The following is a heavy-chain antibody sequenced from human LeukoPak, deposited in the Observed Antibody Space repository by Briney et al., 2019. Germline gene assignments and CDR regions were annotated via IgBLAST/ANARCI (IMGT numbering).Heavy chain of an antibody. CDR3: ARDRQQLVRSSYYYMDV. CDR2: IIPIFGTP. J-gene: IGHJ6*03. CDR1: GGTFSSYS. Sequence: ASVKVSCKASGGTFSSYSISWVRQAPGQGLEWMGGIIPIFGTPNYAQKFQGRVTITADESTSTAYMELSSLRSEDTAVYYCARDRQQLVRSSYYYMDVWGKGTTVTVSS. V-gene: IGHV1-69*13. D-gene: IGHD6-13*01.